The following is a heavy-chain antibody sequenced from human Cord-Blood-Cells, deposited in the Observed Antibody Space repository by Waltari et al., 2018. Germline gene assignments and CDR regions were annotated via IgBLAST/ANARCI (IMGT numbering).Heavy chain of an antibody. CDR2: ISSSGSTI. J-gene: IGHJ4*02. D-gene: IGHD4-17*01. V-gene: IGHV3-48*03. CDR1: GFTFISYQ. CDR3: ARGDYDYGDYFDY. Sequence: EVQLVESGGGLVQPVGSLRLPCAASGFTFISYQLNWFLQAPGKGLEWVSYISSSGSTIYYADSVKGRFTISRDNAKNSLYLQMNSLRAEDTAVYYCARGDYDYGDYFDYWGQGTLVTVSS.